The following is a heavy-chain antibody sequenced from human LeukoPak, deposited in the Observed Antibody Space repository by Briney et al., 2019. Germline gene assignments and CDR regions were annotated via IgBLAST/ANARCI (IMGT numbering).Heavy chain of an antibody. V-gene: IGHV1-18*01. CDR3: AREFSGRYPPSYFDY. CDR2: ISADNGNT. Sequence: ASVKVSCKASGYTLTSYGISWVRQAPGQGLGWMGWISADNGNTNYAQKLQGRVTVTTDTSTSTAYMELRSLRSDDTAVYYCAREFSGRYPPSYFDYWGQGTLVTVSS. CDR1: GYTLTSYG. J-gene: IGHJ4*02. D-gene: IGHD1-26*01.